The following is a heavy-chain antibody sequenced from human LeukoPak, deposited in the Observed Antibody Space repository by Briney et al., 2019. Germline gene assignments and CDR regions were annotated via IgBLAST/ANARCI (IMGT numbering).Heavy chain of an antibody. CDR1: GYTFTSYG. CDR2: ISAYNGNT. Sequence: ASVKVSCKASGYTFTSYGISWVRQAPAQGLERMGWISAYNGNTNYAQKLQGRVTMTTDTSTSTAYMELRSLRADDTAVYYCARVMYYYDSGGFFDYWGQGTLVTVSS. V-gene: IGHV1-18*01. D-gene: IGHD3-22*01. CDR3: ARVMYYYDSGGFFDY. J-gene: IGHJ4*02.